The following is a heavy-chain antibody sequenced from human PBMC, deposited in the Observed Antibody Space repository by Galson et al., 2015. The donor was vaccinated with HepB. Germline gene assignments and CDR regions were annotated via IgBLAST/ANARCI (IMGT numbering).Heavy chain of an antibody. Sequence: SVKVSCKASGYTFISYSMHWVRQAPGKRLEWMGWTNACDDSTNYSQSLQGRVTITTDTSASTTHMELSSLRSEETAVYYCAREWVDSSGYDGCAVDNWGQGTMVTVSS. CDR3: AREWVDSSGYDGCAVDN. CDR1: GYTFISYS. V-gene: IGHV1-3*01. D-gene: IGHD3-22*01. CDR2: TNACDDST. J-gene: IGHJ3*01.